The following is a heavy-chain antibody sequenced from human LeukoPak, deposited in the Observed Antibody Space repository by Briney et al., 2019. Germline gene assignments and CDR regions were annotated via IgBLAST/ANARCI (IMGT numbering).Heavy chain of an antibody. V-gene: IGHV4-30-4*01. Sequence: SETLSLTCTVSGGSISSGDYYWSWIRQPPGKGLEWIGYIYYRGSTYYNPSLKSRVTISVDTSKNQFSLKLSSVTAADTAVYYCARDYPYLSGNSASLLDYWGQGTLVIVSS. D-gene: IGHD4-23*01. CDR2: IYYRGST. CDR3: ARDYPYLSGNSASLLDY. J-gene: IGHJ4*02. CDR1: GGSISSGDYY.